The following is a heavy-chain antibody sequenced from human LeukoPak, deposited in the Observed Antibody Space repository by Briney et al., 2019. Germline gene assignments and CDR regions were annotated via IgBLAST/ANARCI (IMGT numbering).Heavy chain of an antibody. D-gene: IGHD2-2*01. Sequence: ASVKVSCKASGYTFTSYGIRWVRQAPGQGLEWMGWISAYNGNTNYAQKLQGRVTMTTDTSTSTAYMELRSLRSDDTAVYYCARGLLCSSTSCPKDYYYGMDVWGQGTTVTVSS. J-gene: IGHJ6*02. CDR2: ISAYNGNT. V-gene: IGHV1-18*01. CDR3: ARGLLCSSTSCPKDYYYGMDV. CDR1: GYTFTSYG.